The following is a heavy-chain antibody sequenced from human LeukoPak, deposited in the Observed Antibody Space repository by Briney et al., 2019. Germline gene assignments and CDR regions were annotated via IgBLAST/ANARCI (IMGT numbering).Heavy chain of an antibody. V-gene: IGHV3-7*01. D-gene: IGHD3-22*01. CDR3: ARDLWLGQRGLFYFEY. CDR1: GFTFSNSW. Sequence: GSLRLSCLASGFTFSNSWMTWVRQAPGKGPEWVANIREDGSEKFYVNSVKGRFTISRDNAKNSLYLQMNSLTVDDTAVYYCARDLWLGQRGLFYFEYWGQGTPVTVAS. J-gene: IGHJ4*02. CDR2: IREDGSEK.